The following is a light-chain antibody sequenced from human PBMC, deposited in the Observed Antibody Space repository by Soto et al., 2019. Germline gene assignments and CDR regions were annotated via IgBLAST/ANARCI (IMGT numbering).Light chain of an antibody. CDR1: QGVRNN. J-gene: IGKJ5*01. Sequence: VMTQSPVTLSVSPGESATLSCRASQGVRNNLAWYQQRPGQAPRLLIYGASTRAAGIPARFSGSGSETEFTLTIRSLQSEDFAVYYCQQRSNWPPITFGQGTRLAI. V-gene: IGKV3-15*01. CDR2: GAS. CDR3: QQRSNWPPIT.